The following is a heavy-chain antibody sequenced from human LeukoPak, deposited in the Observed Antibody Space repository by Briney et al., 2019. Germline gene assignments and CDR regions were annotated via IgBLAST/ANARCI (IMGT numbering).Heavy chain of an antibody. Sequence: PGGSLRLSCAASGFTFSSYAMSWVRQAPGKGLEWVSAISGSGGSTYYADSVKGRFTISRDNSKNTLYLQMNSLRAEDTAVYYCARDERIVGAYYYYYYMDVWGKGTTVTVSS. J-gene: IGHJ6*03. D-gene: IGHD1-26*01. V-gene: IGHV3-23*01. CDR3: ARDERIVGAYYYYYYMDV. CDR1: GFTFSSYA. CDR2: ISGSGGST.